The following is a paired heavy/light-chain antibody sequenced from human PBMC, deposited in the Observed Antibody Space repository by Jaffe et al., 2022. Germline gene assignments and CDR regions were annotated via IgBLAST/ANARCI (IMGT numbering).Light chain of an antibody. J-gene: IGKJ2*01. CDR2: GAS. Sequence: EIVMTQSPATLSVSPGERATLSCRASQSVSSNLAWYQQKPGQAPRLLIYGASTRATGIPARFSGSGSGTEFTLTISSLQSEDFAVYYCQQYNNWPSMYTFGQGTKLEIK. V-gene: IGKV3-15*01. CDR3: QQYNNWPSMYT. CDR1: QSVSSN.
Heavy chain of an antibody. Sequence: EVQLVESGGGLVKPGGSLRLSCAASGFTFSNAWMSWVRQAPGKGLEWVGRIKSKTDGGTTDYAAPVKGRFTISRDDSKNTLYLQMNSLKTEDTAVYYCTTDLRSTIFGVVSDNDYWGQGTLVTVSS. CDR1: GFTFSNAW. CDR2: IKSKTDGGTT. J-gene: IGHJ4*02. D-gene: IGHD3-3*01. V-gene: IGHV3-15*01. CDR3: TTDLRSTIFGVVSDNDY.